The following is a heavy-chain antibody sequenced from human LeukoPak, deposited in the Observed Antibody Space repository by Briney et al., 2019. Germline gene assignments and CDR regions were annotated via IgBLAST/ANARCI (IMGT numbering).Heavy chain of an antibody. CDR2: INSDGSST. CDR1: GFTFSSYW. V-gene: IGHV3-74*01. J-gene: IGHJ4*02. Sequence: GGSLRLSCAASGFTFSSYWMHWVRHAPGKGLEHVSRINSDGSSTNYAGSVKGRFTISRDNAKNTVYVQMNSLRAEDTAVYYCARGKGWEQPIDYWGQGTLVTVSS. CDR3: ARGKGWEQPIDY. D-gene: IGHD1-26*01.